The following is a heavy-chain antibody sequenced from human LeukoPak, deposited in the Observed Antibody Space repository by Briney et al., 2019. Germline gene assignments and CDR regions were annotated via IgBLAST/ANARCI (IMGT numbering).Heavy chain of an antibody. J-gene: IGHJ5*02. Sequence: GGSLRLSCAASGFTFSSYEMNWVRQAPGKGLEWVSYISSSGSTIYYADSVKGRFTISRDSSKNTLFLQMSSLRPDDTAMYYCVKALAGYCSSGNCPIGHHWFEPWGQGTLVTVSS. CDR3: VKALAGYCSSGNCPIGHHWFEP. D-gene: IGHD2-15*01. CDR1: GFTFSSYE. V-gene: IGHV3-48*03. CDR2: ISSSGSTI.